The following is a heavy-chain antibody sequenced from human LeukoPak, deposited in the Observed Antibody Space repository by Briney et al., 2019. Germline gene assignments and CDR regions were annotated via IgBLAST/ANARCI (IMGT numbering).Heavy chain of an antibody. CDR3: ARPSQVGYSYIQS. Sequence: PSETLSLTCAVYGGSFSGYYWSWIRQPPGKGLEWIGEINHSESTNYNPSLKSRVTISVDTSKNQFSLKLSSVTAADTAVYYCARPSQVGYSYIQSWGQGTLVTVSS. D-gene: IGHD5-18*01. CDR1: GGSFSGYY. V-gene: IGHV4-34*01. J-gene: IGHJ5*02. CDR2: INHSEST.